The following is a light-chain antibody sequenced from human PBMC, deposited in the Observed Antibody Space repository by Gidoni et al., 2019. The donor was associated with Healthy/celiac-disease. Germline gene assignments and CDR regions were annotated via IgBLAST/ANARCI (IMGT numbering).Light chain of an antibody. CDR2: EVS. CDR3: SSYTSSSTPGVV. CDR1: SSDVGGYNY. V-gene: IGLV2-14*01. J-gene: IGLJ2*01. Sequence: QSALTQPASVSGSPGQSITISCTGTSSDVGGYNYVSWYQQHPGNAPKLMIYEVSNRPSGVSNRFSGSKSGNTASLTISGLQAEDEADYYCSSYTSSSTPGVVFGGGTKLTV.